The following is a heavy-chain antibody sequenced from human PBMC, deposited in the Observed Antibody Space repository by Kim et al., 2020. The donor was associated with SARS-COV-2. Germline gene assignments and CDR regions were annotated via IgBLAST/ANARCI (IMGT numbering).Heavy chain of an antibody. CDR1: GYTFTSYY. D-gene: IGHD3-3*01. J-gene: IGHJ5*02. CDR2: INPSGGST. Sequence: ASVKVSCKASGYTFTSYYMHWVGQAPGQGLEWMGIINPSGGSTSYAQKFQGRVTMTRDTSTSTVYMELSSLRSEDTAVYYCARGIGAPYYDFWSGYYPPATNWIDPWGQGTLVTVSS. V-gene: IGHV1-46*01. CDR3: ARGIGAPYYDFWSGYYPPATNWIDP.